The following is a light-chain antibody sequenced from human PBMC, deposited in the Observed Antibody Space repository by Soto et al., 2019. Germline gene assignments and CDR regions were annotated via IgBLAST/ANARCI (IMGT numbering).Light chain of an antibody. Sequence: EIVLTESPGTLSLCPGERATLSCRASQSVSSSYLAWYQQKPGQAPRLLIYGASSRATGIPDRFSGSGSETDFTLTISRLEPEDFAVYYCQQFGSSTLFTFGPGTKVDVK. CDR3: QQFGSSTLFT. V-gene: IGKV3-20*01. CDR1: QSVSSSY. J-gene: IGKJ3*01. CDR2: GAS.